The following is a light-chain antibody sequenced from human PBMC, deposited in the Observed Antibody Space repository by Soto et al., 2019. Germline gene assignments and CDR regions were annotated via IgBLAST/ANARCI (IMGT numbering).Light chain of an antibody. V-gene: IGKV3-20*01. CDR2: GAS. CDR1: QSVTSDY. CDR3: QQYGSSPYT. Sequence: IVLTQSPGTLSLSPGERATLSCRASQSVTSDYLAWYQQKPGQPARLFIYGASNRATAIADRFSGSGSATDFTLTISRVDPEDFAVYYCQQYGSSPYTFGQGTRLDI. J-gene: IGKJ2*01.